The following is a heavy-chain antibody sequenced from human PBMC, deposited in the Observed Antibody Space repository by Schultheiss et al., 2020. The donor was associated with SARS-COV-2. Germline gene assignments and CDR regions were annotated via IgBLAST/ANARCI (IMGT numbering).Heavy chain of an antibody. CDR1: GFTFSSYS. D-gene: IGHD6-13*01. CDR3: ARDSSSWYGTGGYFQH. Sequence: GGSLRLSCAASGFTFSSYSMNWVRQAPGKGLEWVSAISGSGGSTYYADSVKGRFTISRDNSKNTLYLQMNSLRAEDTAVYYCARDSSSWYGTGGYFQHWGQGTLVTVSS. V-gene: IGHV3-23*01. J-gene: IGHJ1*01. CDR2: ISGSGGST.